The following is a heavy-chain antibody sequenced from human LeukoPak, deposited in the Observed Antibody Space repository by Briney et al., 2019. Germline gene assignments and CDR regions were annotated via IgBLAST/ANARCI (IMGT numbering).Heavy chain of an antibody. D-gene: IGHD6-19*01. CDR3: ARDGVAGGFDY. CDR1: GGSISSSSYY. CDR2: IHYSGST. J-gene: IGHJ4*02. Sequence: SETLPLTCTVSGGSISSSSYYWNWIRQAPGKGLEWIGYIHYSGSTNHNSSLKSRVTISVDTSKNQYSLKLSSVTAADTAVYYCARDGVAGGFDYWGQGTLVTVSS. V-gene: IGHV4-61*01.